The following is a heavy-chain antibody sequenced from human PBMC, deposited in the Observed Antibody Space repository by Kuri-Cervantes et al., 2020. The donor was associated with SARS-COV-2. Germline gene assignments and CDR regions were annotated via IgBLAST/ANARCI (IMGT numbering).Heavy chain of an antibody. CDR2: ISGSGGST. J-gene: IGHJ4*02. D-gene: IGHD4-17*01. V-gene: IGHV3-23*01. Sequence: GGSLRPSCAASGFTFSSYAMSWVRQAPVKGLEWVSVISGSGGSTYYADSVKGRFTISRDNSKNTLYLQMNSLRAEDTAVYYCAKGRTVTTHPFDYWGQGTLVTVSS. CDR3: AKGRTVTTHPFDY. CDR1: GFTFSSYA.